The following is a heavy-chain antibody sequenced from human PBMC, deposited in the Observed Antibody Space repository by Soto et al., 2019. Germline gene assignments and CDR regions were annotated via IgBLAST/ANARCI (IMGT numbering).Heavy chain of an antibody. CDR2: IYYTGST. CDR1: GGSVSSGNYY. CDR3: ARMSVTIRNWFDP. Sequence: SETLSLTCTVSGGSVSSGNYYWSWIRQPPGKGLDWIGDIYYTGSTSYNPSLKSRVTMSVDTSKKQFSLKLNSVTAADTAVYYCARMSVTIRNWFDPWGKGTLVTVSS. J-gene: IGHJ5*02. D-gene: IGHD4-4*01. V-gene: IGHV4-61*01.